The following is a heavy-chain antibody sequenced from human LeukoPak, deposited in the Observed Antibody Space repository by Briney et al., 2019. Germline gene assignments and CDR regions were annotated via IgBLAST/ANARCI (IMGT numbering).Heavy chain of an antibody. D-gene: IGHD3-16*01. J-gene: IGHJ5*02. CDR2: IGSRGGST. CDR1: GFTFSSFP. V-gene: IGHV3-23*01. CDR3: GKEGGA. Sequence: GGSLRLSCAASGFTFSSFPMTWVRQAPGKGLEWVSAIGSRGGSTYYADFLEGRFTIARDNSKDMVYLQMNSLKVEDTAIYYCGKEGGAWGQGTKVTVSS.